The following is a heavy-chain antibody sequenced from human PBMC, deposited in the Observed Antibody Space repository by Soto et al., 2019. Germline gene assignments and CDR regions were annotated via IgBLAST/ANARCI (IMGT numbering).Heavy chain of an antibody. CDR2: ISGSGGST. V-gene: IGHV3-23*01. CDR3: AKTLRSAHDAFDT. D-gene: IGHD3-16*01. J-gene: IGHJ6*02. Sequence: PGGCVRLSCAAGGLSFSSYAMSWVRQAPGKGLEWVSAISGSGGSTYYADPVKGRFTISRDNSKTTLYLQMNSLRAEDTAVYYCAKTLRSAHDAFDTWAQGTTLPVSS. CDR1: GLSFSSYA.